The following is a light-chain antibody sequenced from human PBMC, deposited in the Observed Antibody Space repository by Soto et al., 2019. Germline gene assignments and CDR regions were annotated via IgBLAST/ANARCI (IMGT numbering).Light chain of an antibody. CDR3: QQYGRPPRLT. Sequence: EIVLTQSPGTLSLSPGERATLSCRASQSVSSSYLAWYQQKPGQAPRLLIDGASSRATGIPDRFSGSGAGTDFTLTISRVEPEDFAVYYCQQYGRPPRLTCGPGTKVDIK. V-gene: IGKV3-20*01. CDR1: QSVSSSY. CDR2: GAS. J-gene: IGKJ3*01.